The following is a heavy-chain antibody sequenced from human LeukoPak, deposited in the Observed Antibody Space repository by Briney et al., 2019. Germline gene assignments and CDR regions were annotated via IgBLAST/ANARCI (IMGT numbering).Heavy chain of an antibody. CDR1: GSTFTDYY. CDR3: ARDGYSSSPDY. J-gene: IGHJ4*02. V-gene: IGHV1-2*02. CDR2: INPNSGGT. D-gene: IGHD6-6*01. Sequence: ASVNVSCKASGSTFTDYYIHWVRQAPGQGLEWMGWINPNSGGTNYAQRLQGRVTMTRDTSISTAYMELSRLRSDDTAVYYCARDGYSSSPDYWGQGTLVTVSS.